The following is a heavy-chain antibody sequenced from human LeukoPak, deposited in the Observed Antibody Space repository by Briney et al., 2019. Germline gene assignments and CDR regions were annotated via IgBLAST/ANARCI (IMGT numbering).Heavy chain of an antibody. CDR3: ARAMT. J-gene: IGHJ5*02. Sequence: PGGSLRLSCAASGFTFSGYWMSWVRQAPGKGLEWVANIKPDGSDKAYVDSVKGRFTISRDNTKNSLYLQMSSLRAEGTAVYYCARAMTWGQGTLVSVSS. CDR2: IKPDGSDK. V-gene: IGHV3-7*01. CDR1: GFTFSGYW.